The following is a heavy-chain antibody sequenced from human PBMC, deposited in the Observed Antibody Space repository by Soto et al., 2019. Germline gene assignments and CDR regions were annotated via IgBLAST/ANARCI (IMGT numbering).Heavy chain of an antibody. D-gene: IGHD3-16*02. V-gene: IGHV4-39*01. J-gene: IGHJ6*02. Sequence: PSETLSLTCTVSGGSISSSSYYWGWIRQPPGKGLEWIGSIYYSGSTYYNPSLKSRVTISVDTSKNQFSLKLSSVTAADTAVYYCARLSSPSNYRYYYYGMDVWGQGTTVPVSS. CDR3: ARLSSPSNYRYYYYGMDV. CDR1: GGSISSSSYY. CDR2: IYYSGST.